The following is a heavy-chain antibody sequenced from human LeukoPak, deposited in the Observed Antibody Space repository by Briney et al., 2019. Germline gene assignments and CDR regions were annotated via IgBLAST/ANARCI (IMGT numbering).Heavy chain of an antibody. Sequence: ASVKVSCKASGYTFSDYYMHWVRQAPGQGLEWMGWINPNSGGTNYAQKFQGRVTMTRDTSISTAYMELSRLRSGDTAVYYCARAGYCSGGSCYLFVDYWGQGTLVTVSS. D-gene: IGHD2-15*01. J-gene: IGHJ4*02. V-gene: IGHV1-2*02. CDR2: INPNSGGT. CDR3: ARAGYCSGGSCYLFVDY. CDR1: GYTFSDYY.